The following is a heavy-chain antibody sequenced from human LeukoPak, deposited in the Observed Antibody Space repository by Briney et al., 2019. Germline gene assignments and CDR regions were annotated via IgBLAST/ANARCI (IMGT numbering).Heavy chain of an antibody. Sequence: GASVKVSCKASGYTFTSYGISWVRQAPGQGLEWMGWISAYNGNTNYAQKLQGRVTMTTDTSTSTAYMELRSLRSDDTAVYYCARGWDILTGTEEAGFDPWGQGTLVTVSS. CDR2: ISAYNGNT. V-gene: IGHV1-18*01. D-gene: IGHD3-9*01. CDR1: GYTFTSYG. J-gene: IGHJ5*02. CDR3: ARGWDILTGTEEAGFDP.